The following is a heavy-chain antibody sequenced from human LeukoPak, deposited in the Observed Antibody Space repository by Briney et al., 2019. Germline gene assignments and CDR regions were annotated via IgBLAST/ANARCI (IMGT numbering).Heavy chain of an antibody. CDR1: GGSISSSSYY. D-gene: IGHD2-21*02. V-gene: IGHV4-39*07. CDR3: ASIVATIREGFVVVTAIDAFDI. Sequence: SETLSLTCTVSGGSISSSSYYWGWIRQPPGKGLEWLGSIYYSGSTYYNPSLKSRVTISVDTSKNQFSLKLSSVTAADTAVYYCASIVATIREGFVVVTAIDAFDIWGQGTMVIVSS. CDR2: IYYSGST. J-gene: IGHJ3*02.